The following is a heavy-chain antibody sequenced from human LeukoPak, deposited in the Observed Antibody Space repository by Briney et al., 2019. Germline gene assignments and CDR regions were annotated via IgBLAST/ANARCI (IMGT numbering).Heavy chain of an antibody. D-gene: IGHD1-7*01. CDR3: ARRRLGGNWNSKEGAWFDP. V-gene: IGHV4-34*01. J-gene: IGHJ5*02. Sequence: PSETQSLTCAVCGGSFSGYYWSWIRQPPGKGLEWIGEINHSGSTNYNPSLKSRVTISVDTSKNQFSRKLSSVTAADTAVYYCARRRLGGNWNSKEGAWFDPWGQGTLVTVSS. CDR2: INHSGST. CDR1: GGSFSGYY.